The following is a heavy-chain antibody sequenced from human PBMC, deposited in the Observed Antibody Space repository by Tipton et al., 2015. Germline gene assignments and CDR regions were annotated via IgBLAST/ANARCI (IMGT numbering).Heavy chain of an antibody. CDR2: IQYSGGT. J-gene: IGHJ4*02. CDR3: ARARGRHGGLFDS. V-gene: IGHV4-59*08. CDR1: SDSINKYY. D-gene: IGHD4-23*01. Sequence: TLSLTCTVSSDSINKYYWSWIRQPPGKELQWIGYIQYSGGTNYNPSLESRVTMSRDTSKNQFSLKLTSVTAADTAVYYCARARGRHGGLFDSWGQGILVTVSS.